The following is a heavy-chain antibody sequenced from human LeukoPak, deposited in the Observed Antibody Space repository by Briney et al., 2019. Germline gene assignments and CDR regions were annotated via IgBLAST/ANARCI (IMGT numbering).Heavy chain of an antibody. V-gene: IGHV1-2*02. D-gene: IGHD6-13*01. CDR3: ARDNSAAAGVYYFDY. CDR2: INPNSGGT. Sequence: ASVKVSCKASGYTFTGYYMHWVRQAPGQGLEWMGWINPNSGGTNYAQKFQGRVTMTRDTSISTAYMELSRLRSDDTAVYYCARDNSAAAGVYYFDYWGRGTLVTVSS. J-gene: IGHJ4*02. CDR1: GYTFTGYY.